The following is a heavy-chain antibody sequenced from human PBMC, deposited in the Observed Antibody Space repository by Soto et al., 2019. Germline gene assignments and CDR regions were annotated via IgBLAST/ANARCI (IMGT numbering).Heavy chain of an antibody. CDR3: AKQGGSSGWWYFDY. J-gene: IGHJ4*02. CDR1: GFTFSSYA. D-gene: IGHD6-19*01. Sequence: EMQLLESGGGLVQPGGSLRLSCAAAGFTFSSYAMSWVRQAPGKGLEWVSAMSGSGAYIHYADSVKGRFTISRDNSKNTLYLQMNSLRAEDTAVYYCAKQGGSSGWWYFDYWSQGTLVTVSS. V-gene: IGHV3-23*01. CDR2: MSGSGAYI.